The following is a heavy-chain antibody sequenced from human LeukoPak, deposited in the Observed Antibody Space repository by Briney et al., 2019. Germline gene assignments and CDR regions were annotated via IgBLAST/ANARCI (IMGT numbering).Heavy chain of an antibody. CDR2: IYSGGST. CDR3: ARAGKAVADLTFDY. J-gene: IGHJ4*02. D-gene: IGHD6-19*01. V-gene: IGHV3-66*01. CDR1: GFTFNNYA. Sequence: PGGSLRLSCTAAGFTFNNYAMSWVRQAPGKGLEWVSVIYSGGSTYYADSVKGRFTISRDNSKNTLYLQMNSLRAEDTAVYYCARAGKAVADLTFDYWGQGTLVTVSS.